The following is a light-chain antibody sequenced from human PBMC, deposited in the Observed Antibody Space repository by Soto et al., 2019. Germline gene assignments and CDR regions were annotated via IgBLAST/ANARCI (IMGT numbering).Light chain of an antibody. V-gene: IGLV2-14*01. CDR3: CSYTSTITYV. Sequence: QSALTQPASVSGSPGQSITISCTGTSSDIGGYDYVSWYQQHPGKVPKLMIYEVSNRPSGVSNRFSGSKSGNTASLTISGLQAEDEADYSCCSYTSTITYVFGTGTKVTVL. CDR1: SSDIGGYDY. CDR2: EVS. J-gene: IGLJ1*01.